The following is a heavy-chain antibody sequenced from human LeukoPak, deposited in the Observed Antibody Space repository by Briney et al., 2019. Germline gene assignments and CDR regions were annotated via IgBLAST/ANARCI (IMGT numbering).Heavy chain of an antibody. CDR1: GGTFSSYA. D-gene: IGHD3-3*01. V-gene: IGHV1-69*04. CDR3: ARGLAEYYDFWSGYYVEGNFDY. CDR2: IIPILGIA. J-gene: IGHJ4*02. Sequence: GASVKVSCKASGGTFSSYAISWLRQAPGQGLEWMGRIIPILGIANYAQKFQGRVTITADKSTSTAYMELSSLRSEDTAVYYCARGLAEYYDFWSGYYVEGNFDYWGQGTLVTVSS.